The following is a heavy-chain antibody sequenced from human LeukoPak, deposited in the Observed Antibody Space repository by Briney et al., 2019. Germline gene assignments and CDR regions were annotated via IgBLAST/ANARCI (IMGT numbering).Heavy chain of an antibody. Sequence: SETLSLTCAVSGYSISSGYYWGWIRQPPGKGLEWIGSIYHSGSTYYNPSLKSRVTISVDTSKNQFSLKVSSVTAADTAVYYCARALIPGYCSGGTCSYFDYWGQGTLVTVSS. V-gene: IGHV4-38-2*01. CDR2: IYHSGST. D-gene: IGHD2-15*01. CDR3: ARALIPGYCSGGTCSYFDY. CDR1: GYSISSGYY. J-gene: IGHJ4*02.